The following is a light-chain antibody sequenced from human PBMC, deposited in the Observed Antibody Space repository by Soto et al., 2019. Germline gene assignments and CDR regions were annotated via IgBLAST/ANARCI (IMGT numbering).Light chain of an antibody. CDR3: QQYYSFPQT. CDR1: QTISSW. V-gene: IGKV1-5*01. Sequence: DIQMTQSPSTLSGSVGDRVTITCRASQTISSWLAWYQQKPGKAPKLLIYAASTLQSGVPSRFSGSGSGTDFTLTISCLQSEDFATYYCQQYYSFPQTFGGGTKVDIK. J-gene: IGKJ4*01. CDR2: AAS.